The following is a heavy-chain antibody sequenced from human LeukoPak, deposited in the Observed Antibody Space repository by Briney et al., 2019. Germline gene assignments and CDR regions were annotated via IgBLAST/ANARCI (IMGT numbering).Heavy chain of an antibody. D-gene: IGHD3-3*01. J-gene: IGHJ4*02. CDR2: IIPIVDTA. CDR1: GGTFISYA. CDR3: ASVLRFLEGLLDY. Sequence: SVKVSCKASGGTFISYAFSWVRQARGQGLEWMGGIIPIVDTANYAQKFQGRVTITADESTSTAYMELSSLRSEDTAVYYCASVLRFLEGLLDYWGQGTLVTVSS. V-gene: IGHV1-69*13.